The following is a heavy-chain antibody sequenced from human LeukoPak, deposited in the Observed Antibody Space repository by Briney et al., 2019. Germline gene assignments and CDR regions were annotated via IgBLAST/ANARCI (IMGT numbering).Heavy chain of an antibody. CDR2: IYPGDSDT. CDR3: ARRGVGYINWFDP. D-gene: IGHD5-18*01. Sequence: GESLKISCEASGYTFTNYWIGWLRQMPGKGLEWVGIIYPGDSDTRYSPSFQGQVTISADKSINTSYLQWNSLKASDTAMYYCARRGVGYINWFDPWGQGALVTVSS. V-gene: IGHV5-51*01. CDR1: GYTFTNYW. J-gene: IGHJ5*02.